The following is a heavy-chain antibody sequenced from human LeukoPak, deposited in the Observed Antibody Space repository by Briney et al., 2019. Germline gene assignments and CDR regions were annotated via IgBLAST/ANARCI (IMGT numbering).Heavy chain of an antibody. V-gene: IGHV3-23*01. J-gene: IGHJ4*02. CDR1: GFTFSSYA. CDR3: AKDDSGYSGYDLAY. CDR2: ISGSGGST. Sequence: PGGSLRLSCAASGFTFSSYAMSWVRQAPGKGLEWVSAISGSGGSTYYADSVKSRFTISRDNSKNTLYLQMNSLRAEDTAVYYCAKDDSGYSGYDLAYWGQGTLVTVSS. D-gene: IGHD5-12*01.